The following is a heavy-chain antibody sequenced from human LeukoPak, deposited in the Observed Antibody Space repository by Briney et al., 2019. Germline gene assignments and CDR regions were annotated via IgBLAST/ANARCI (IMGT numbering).Heavy chain of an antibody. CDR3: ARDLRDAFDI. CDR2: IYYSGST. Sequence: SETLSLTCTVSGGSISSGDYYWSWIRQPPGKGLEWIGYIYYSGSTYYNPSLKSRVTISVDTSKNQFSLKLSSVTAADTAVYYCARDLRDAFDIWAKGQWSPSLQ. V-gene: IGHV4-30-4*01. J-gene: IGHJ3*02. CDR1: GGSISSGDYY.